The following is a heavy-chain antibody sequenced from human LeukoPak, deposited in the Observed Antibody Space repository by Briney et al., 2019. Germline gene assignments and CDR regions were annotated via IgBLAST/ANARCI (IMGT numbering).Heavy chain of an antibody. V-gene: IGHV1-18*01. CDR1: GYTFTSYG. Sequence: GASVKVSCKASGYTFTSYGISWVRQAPGQGLEWMGWIGTYNGNTNYAPKPQGRVTMTTDTSTSTAYMELRSLRSDDTAVYYCARSGYCSGGNCYSGAFDIWGQGTMVTVSS. CDR2: IGTYNGNT. CDR3: ARSGYCSGGNCYSGAFDI. J-gene: IGHJ3*02. D-gene: IGHD2-15*01.